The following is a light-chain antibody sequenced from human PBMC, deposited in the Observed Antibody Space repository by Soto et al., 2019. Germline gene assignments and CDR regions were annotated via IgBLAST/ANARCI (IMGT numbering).Light chain of an antibody. CDR1: QSVSSY. CDR3: QQRSNWPLT. V-gene: IGKV3-11*01. J-gene: IGKJ4*01. Sequence: EVVLTQSPATLSLSPGERGTLSCRASQSVSSYLAWYQQKPGQAPRLLIFEASNRATGIPARFSGSGSGTDFTLTISSLEPEDVAVYYCQQRSNWPLTFGGGTRVEI. CDR2: EAS.